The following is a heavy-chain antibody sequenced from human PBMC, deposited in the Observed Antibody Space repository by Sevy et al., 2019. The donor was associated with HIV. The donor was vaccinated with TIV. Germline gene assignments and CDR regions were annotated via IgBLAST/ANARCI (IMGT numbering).Heavy chain of an antibody. CDR1: GFIFTDFW. J-gene: IGHJ4*02. CDR3: ERGYFDL. Sequence: GGSLRLSCKASGFIFTDFWMQWVRQVPGKGPEWVANIKQDGSEMYYVDSVKGRFTISRDKPESALYLQMHGLRAEDAATYFCERGYFDLWGQGTVVTVSS. CDR2: IKQDGSEM. V-gene: IGHV3-7*04.